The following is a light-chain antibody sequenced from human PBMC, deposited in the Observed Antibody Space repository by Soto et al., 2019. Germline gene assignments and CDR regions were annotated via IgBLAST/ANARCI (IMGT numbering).Light chain of an antibody. Sequence: DIVMTQSPDSLAVSLGESATVNCKSSQSLLNSANNKNYLAWYQQKPGQHPKVLIYWASTRDSGVPERFSGSGSGTDFTLTISSLQTEEVAVYYCQQYGTPPRTFGQGTKVEVK. J-gene: IGKJ1*01. CDR2: WAS. CDR1: QSLLNSANNKNY. V-gene: IGKV4-1*01. CDR3: QQYGTPPRT.